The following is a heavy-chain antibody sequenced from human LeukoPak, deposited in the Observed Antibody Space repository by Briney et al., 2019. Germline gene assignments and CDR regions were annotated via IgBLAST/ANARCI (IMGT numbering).Heavy chain of an antibody. V-gene: IGHV4-34*01. CDR1: GGSFSGYY. CDR3: ARAPSSSWYLSGYYFDY. J-gene: IGHJ4*02. D-gene: IGHD6-13*01. CDR2: INHSGST. Sequence: SETLSLTCAVYGGSFSGYYWSWIRQPPGKGLEWIGEINHSGSTNYNPSLKSRVTISVDTSKNQFSLKLSSVTAADTAVYYCARAPSSSWYLSGYYFDYWGQGALVTVSS.